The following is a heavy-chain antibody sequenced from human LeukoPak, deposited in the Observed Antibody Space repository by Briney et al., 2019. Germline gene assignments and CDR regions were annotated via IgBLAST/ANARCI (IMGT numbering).Heavy chain of an antibody. Sequence: SETLSLTCTVSGGSISSSDYYWGWIRQPPGKGLEWIGTIYSSATSYYSGTSYFNPSLKSRVTISVDTPKNQFSLKLSSVTAADTALYCARQEGSTWEYNWFDTWGPGAQMTVSS. D-gene: IGHD6-13*01. CDR1: GGSISSSDYY. V-gene: IGHV4-39*01. CDR3: ARQEGSTWEYNWFDT. J-gene: IGHJ5*02. CDR2: IYSSATSYYSGTS.